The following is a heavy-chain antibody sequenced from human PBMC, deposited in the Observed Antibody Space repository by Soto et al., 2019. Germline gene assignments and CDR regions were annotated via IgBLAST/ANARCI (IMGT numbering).Heavy chain of an antibody. CDR2: IYPGDSDT. V-gene: IGHV5-51*01. CDR3: TRGGVYNHYGMDV. CDR1: GFTFTNYW. D-gene: IGHD6-13*01. J-gene: IGHJ6*02. Sequence: PWESLKISCKGSGFTFTNYWIGWVRQMPGKGLEWMGIIYPGDSDTRYSPSFQGQVSISADKSISTANLQWSSLKASDTAMYYYTRGGVYNHYGMDVWGQGTTVSVSS.